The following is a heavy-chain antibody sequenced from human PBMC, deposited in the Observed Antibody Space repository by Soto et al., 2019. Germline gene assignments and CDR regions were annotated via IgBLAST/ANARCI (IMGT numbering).Heavy chain of an antibody. CDR2: INRDGSST. Sequence: GGSLRLSCAASGFTFSSYWMHWVRQAPGKGLVWVSRINRDGSSTNYADSVKGRFTVSRDNAKNTLYLQMNSLRAEDTAVYYCARGCSNGSCFGSFWGQGTLVTVS. J-gene: IGHJ4*02. D-gene: IGHD2-8*01. CDR1: GFTFSSYW. CDR3: ARGCSNGSCFGSF. V-gene: IGHV3-74*01.